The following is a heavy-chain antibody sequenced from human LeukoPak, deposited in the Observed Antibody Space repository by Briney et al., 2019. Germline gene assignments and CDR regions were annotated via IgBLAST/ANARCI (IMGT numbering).Heavy chain of an antibody. D-gene: IGHD4-23*01. CDR2: ISPNSGGT. CDR1: GYSFNDYY. V-gene: IGHV1-2*02. CDR3: ARNYGGTSQYFDY. J-gene: IGHJ4*02. Sequence: ASVKDSWKASGYSFNDYYIHWVRQAPGQGLEWMGWISPNSGGTNYAQNFQGRVTMTRDTSITTAYMELSGLTSDDTALYYCARNYGGTSQYFDYWGQGTLVTVSS.